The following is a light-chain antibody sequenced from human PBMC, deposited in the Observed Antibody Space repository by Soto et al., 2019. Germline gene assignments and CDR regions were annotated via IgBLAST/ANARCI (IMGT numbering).Light chain of an antibody. CDR3: QQRSNWPPT. J-gene: IGKJ1*01. V-gene: IGKV3D-20*02. CDR2: RAS. Sequence: EIVLTQSPDTLSLSPGERATLSCRASQTVNNNYVAWYQQKPGQAPRLLIFRASNKATGIPDRFSGSGSGTEFILTISGLEPEDFAVYYCQQRSNWPPTFGQGTKVDIK. CDR1: QTVNNNY.